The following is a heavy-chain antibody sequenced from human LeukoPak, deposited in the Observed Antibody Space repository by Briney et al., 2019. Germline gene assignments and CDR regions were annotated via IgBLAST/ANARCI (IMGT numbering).Heavy chain of an antibody. V-gene: IGHV1-18*01. J-gene: IGHJ4*02. CDR2: ISAYNGNT. D-gene: IGHD6-13*01. CDR1: GYTFTSYG. Sequence: ASVKVSCKASGYTFTSYGISWVRQAPGQGLEWMGRISAYNGNTNYAQKLQGRVTMTTDTSTSTAYMELRSLRSDDTAVYYCARAGQQLPPEKVDYWGQGTLVTVSS. CDR3: ARAGQQLPPEKVDY.